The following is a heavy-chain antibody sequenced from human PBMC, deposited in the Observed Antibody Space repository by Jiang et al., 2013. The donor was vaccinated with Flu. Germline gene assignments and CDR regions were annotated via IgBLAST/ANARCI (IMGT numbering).Heavy chain of an antibody. V-gene: IGHV4-39*02. J-gene: IGHJ4*02. CDR3: ARPPFYGSGSHLDF. Sequence: LLKPSETLSLTCIVSGASISTSTYYWAWIRQPPGKGLEWIGSLYYFGNTYYNPALKSRVTISVDTSKNHFSLNLTAVTAADTAVYYCARPPFYGSGSHLDFWGQGALVTVSS. D-gene: IGHD3-10*01. CDR2: LYYFGNT. CDR1: GASISTSTYY.